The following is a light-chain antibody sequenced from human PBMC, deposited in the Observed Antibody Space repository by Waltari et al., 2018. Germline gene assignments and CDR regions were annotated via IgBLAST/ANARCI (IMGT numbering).Light chain of an antibody. CDR2: DFN. Sequence: QSALPQPASVSGTPGQSITISCGGSSNDVGGYNFVSWYQQHPGKAPKVIIYDFNNRPSGISSRFSGSKSDNTASLTISDLQTEDEADYYCGSYVNTRVLFVFGSGTKVTVL. CDR3: GSYVNTRVLFV. CDR1: SNDVGGYNF. V-gene: IGLV2-14*03. J-gene: IGLJ1*01.